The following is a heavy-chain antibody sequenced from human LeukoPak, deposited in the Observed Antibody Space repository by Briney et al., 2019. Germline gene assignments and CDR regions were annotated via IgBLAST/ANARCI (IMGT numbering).Heavy chain of an antibody. V-gene: IGHV4-31*03. D-gene: IGHD2-15*01. Sequence: TSETLSLTCTVSGGSISSGGYYWSWIRQHPGKGLEWIGCIYYSGSTYYNPSLKSRVTISVDTSKNQFSLKLSSVTAADTAVYYCARDSLYCSGGSCYSDYYYGMDVWGQGTTVTVSS. CDR3: ARDSLYCSGGSCYSDYYYGMDV. J-gene: IGHJ6*02. CDR1: GGSISSGGYY. CDR2: IYYSGST.